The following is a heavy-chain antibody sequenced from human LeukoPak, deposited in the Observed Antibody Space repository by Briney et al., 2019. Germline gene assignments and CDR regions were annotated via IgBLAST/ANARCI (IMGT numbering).Heavy chain of an antibody. CDR1: GFTISSYG. J-gene: IGHJ3*02. CDR2: IRYDGTNK. D-gene: IGHD2-21*01. CDR3: AKGPFFFQAEDGIRVAFDI. Sequence: GVSLIRSCAASGFTISSYGMHWFRQAPGNVLEWVAFIRYDGTNKYYADSVKGRFTISRDNSKNTLYLKMNSLRAEDTAVYYCAKGPFFFQAEDGIRVAFDIWGQGTMVTVSS. V-gene: IGHV3-30*02.